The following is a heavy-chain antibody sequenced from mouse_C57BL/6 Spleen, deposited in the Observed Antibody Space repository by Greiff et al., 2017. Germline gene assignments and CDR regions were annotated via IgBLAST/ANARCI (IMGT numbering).Heavy chain of an antibody. J-gene: IGHJ2*01. CDR3: ARSRDYGSIYGGDY. Sequence: QVQLQQPGAELVRPGTSVKLSCKASGYTFTSYWMHWVKQRPGQGLEWIGVIDPSASYTNYNQKFKGKATLTVDTSSSTAYMQLSSQTSEDSAVYYCARSRDYGSIYGGDYWGQGTTLTVSS. CDR1: GYTFTSYW. V-gene: IGHV1-59*01. D-gene: IGHD1-1*01. CDR2: IDPSASYT.